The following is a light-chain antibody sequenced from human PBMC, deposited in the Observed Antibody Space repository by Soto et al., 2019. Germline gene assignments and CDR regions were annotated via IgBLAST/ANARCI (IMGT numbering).Light chain of an antibody. CDR2: GAS. J-gene: IGKJ2*01. CDR3: HQYGTSPYT. V-gene: IGKV3-20*01. CDR1: QTISSTY. Sequence: EIVLTQSPGTLSLSPGDRATLSCRASQTISSTYLAWYQQKPGQAPRLLIYGASSRPTGISDRFRGSGSKTDFTLTINKLEPEDFAMYDCHQYGTSPYTFGQGTKVEIK.